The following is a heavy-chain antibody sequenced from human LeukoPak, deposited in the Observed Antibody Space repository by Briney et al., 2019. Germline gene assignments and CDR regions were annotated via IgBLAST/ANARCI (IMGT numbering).Heavy chain of an antibody. V-gene: IGHV1-8*01. J-gene: IGHJ5*02. CDR2: MNPNSGNT. D-gene: IGHD1-26*01. CDR1: GYTFTNYD. Sequence: ASVKVSCKASGYTFTNYDINWVRQATGQGLEWMGWMNPNSGNTGYAQKFQGRVTMTRNTSISTAYMELSSLRSEDAALYYCARDIAGATKGGWFDTWGQGTPVTVSS. CDR3: ARDIAGATKGGWFDT.